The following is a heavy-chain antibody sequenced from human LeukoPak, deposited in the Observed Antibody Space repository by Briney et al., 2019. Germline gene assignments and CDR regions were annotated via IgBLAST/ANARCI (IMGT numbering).Heavy chain of an antibody. J-gene: IGHJ4*02. Sequence: SAPTLVKPTQTLTLTCTFSEFSLSTSGVGVGWIRQPPGKALEWLALIYWDDDKRYSPSLKSRLTITKDTSKNQVVLTMTNMDPVDTATYYCAHRREDYGDYRYYFDYWGQGTLVTVSS. CDR3: AHRREDYGDYRYYFDY. D-gene: IGHD4-17*01. CDR2: IYWDDDK. CDR1: EFSLSTSGVG. V-gene: IGHV2-5*02.